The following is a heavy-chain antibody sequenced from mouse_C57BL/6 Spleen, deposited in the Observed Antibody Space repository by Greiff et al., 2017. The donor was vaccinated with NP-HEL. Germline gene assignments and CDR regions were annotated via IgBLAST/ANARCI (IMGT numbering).Heavy chain of an antibody. CDR1: GYTFTSYW. D-gene: IGHD2-3*01. V-gene: IGHV1-61*01. CDR2: IYPSDSET. CDR3: ARREYDDGAMDY. J-gene: IGHJ4*01. Sequence: QVQLQQPGAELVRPGSSVKLSCKASGYTFTSYWMDWVKQRPGQGLEWIGNIYPSDSETHYNQKFKDKATLTVDKSSSTAYMQLSSLTSEDSAVYYWARREYDDGAMDYWGQGTSVTVSS.